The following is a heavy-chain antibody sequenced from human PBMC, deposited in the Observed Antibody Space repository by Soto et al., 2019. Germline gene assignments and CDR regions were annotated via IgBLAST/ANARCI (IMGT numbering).Heavy chain of an antibody. CDR3: TTLLRFLEWLYHPDSYDFDY. CDR2: IKSKVDGETA. CDR1: GFTFNDAW. Sequence: EVQLVESGGGFVKPGGSLRLSCAASGFTFNDAWMNWVRQAPGKGLEWVGRIKSKVDGETADYAAPLKGRFTISRDDSENTLYLQINRLKTEDTAVYYCTTLLRFLEWLYHPDSYDFDYWGQGTLVTVSS. V-gene: IGHV3-15*07. J-gene: IGHJ4*02. D-gene: IGHD3-3*01.